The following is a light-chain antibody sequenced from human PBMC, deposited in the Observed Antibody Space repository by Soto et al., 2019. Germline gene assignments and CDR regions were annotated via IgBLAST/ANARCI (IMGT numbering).Light chain of an antibody. J-gene: IGKJ4*01. CDR1: HSVIST. V-gene: IGKV3-15*01. CDR2: YVS. CDR3: HQHYSPLFT. Sequence: ETGLKQSPADDSVSLRARATRSCMASHSVISTFACYQQQPRQPPPLLLYYVSTRSTGIPARFCGSGSGTDFFLPTISLLHQDVAVYYCHQHYSPLFTFGRGTKVDI.